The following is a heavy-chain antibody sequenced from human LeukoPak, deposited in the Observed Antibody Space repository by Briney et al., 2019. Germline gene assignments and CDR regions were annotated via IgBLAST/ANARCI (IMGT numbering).Heavy chain of an antibody. D-gene: IGHD1-26*01. Sequence: GGSLRLSCAASGFTFDDYAMHWVRQAPGKGLEWVSGISWNSGSIGYADSVKGRFTISRDNAKNSLYLQMNSLRAEDAAVYYCARGGAAGAFDIWGQGTMVTVSS. V-gene: IGHV3-9*01. CDR3: ARGGAAGAFDI. CDR1: GFTFDDYA. J-gene: IGHJ3*02. CDR2: ISWNSGSI.